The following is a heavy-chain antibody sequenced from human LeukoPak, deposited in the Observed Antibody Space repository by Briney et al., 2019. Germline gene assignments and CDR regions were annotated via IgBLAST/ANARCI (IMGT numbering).Heavy chain of an antibody. D-gene: IGHD3-10*01. CDR1: GYTFSDYS. V-gene: IGHV1-2*06. Sequence: ASVKVSCKASGYTFSDYSIHWVRQAPGQGLEWMGRINSNSGGTSYAQNFQGRVTMTRDTSITTANMEVSGLTSDDTAVYYCARGGSGSGYLYYFDSWGQGTLVSVSS. J-gene: IGHJ4*02. CDR2: INSNSGGT. CDR3: ARGGSGSGYLYYFDS.